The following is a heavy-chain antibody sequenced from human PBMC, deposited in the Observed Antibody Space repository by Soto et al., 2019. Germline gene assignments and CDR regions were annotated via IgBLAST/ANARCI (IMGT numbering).Heavy chain of an antibody. CDR1: GYTFTSYA. Sequence: ASVKVSCKASGYTFTSYAMHWVRQAPGQRLEWMGWINAGNGNTKYSQKFQGRVTITRDTSASTAYMELSSLRSEDTAVYYCAMDSYYDFWSGYLKYYYYGMDVWGQGTTVTVSS. CDR3: AMDSYYDFWSGYLKYYYYGMDV. V-gene: IGHV1-3*01. D-gene: IGHD3-3*01. J-gene: IGHJ6*02. CDR2: INAGNGNT.